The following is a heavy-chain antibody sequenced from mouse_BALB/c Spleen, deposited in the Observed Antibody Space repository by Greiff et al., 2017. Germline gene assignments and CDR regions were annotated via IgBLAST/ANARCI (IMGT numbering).Heavy chain of an antibody. V-gene: IGHV7-3*02. CDR1: GFTFTDYY. Sequence: EVHLVESGGGLVQPGGSLRLSCATSGFTFTDYYMSWVRQPPGKALEWLGFIRNKANGYTTEYSASVKGRFTISRDNSQSILYLQMNTLRAEDSATYYCARSMITSYFDYWGQGTTLTVSS. CDR3: ARSMITSYFDY. CDR2: IRNKANGYTT. J-gene: IGHJ2*01. D-gene: IGHD2-4*01.